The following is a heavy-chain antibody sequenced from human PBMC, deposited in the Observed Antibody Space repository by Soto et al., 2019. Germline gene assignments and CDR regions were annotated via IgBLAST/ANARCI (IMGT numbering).Heavy chain of an antibody. V-gene: IGHV1-18*01. CDR1: GYPFTSNG. Sequence: ASVKVSCKASGYPFTSNGISWVRQAPGQGLEWMGWISAYNGNTNYAQKPQGRVTMTTDTSTSTGYMEPRSLRSDDTAVYYCARDQLTDYDFWSGYPTPYYYYYGMDVWGQGTTVTVSS. CDR2: ISAYNGNT. J-gene: IGHJ6*02. CDR3: ARDQLTDYDFWSGYPTPYYYYYGMDV. D-gene: IGHD3-3*01.